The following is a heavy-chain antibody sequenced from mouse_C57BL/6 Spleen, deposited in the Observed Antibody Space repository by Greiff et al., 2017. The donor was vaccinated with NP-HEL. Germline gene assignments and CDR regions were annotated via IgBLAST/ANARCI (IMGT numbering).Heavy chain of an antibody. J-gene: IGHJ1*03. CDR1: GYAFNSYW. V-gene: IGHV1-80*01. CDR2: IYPGDGDT. D-gene: IGHD1-1*01. CDR3: ARSGGGFITTVGWYFEV. Sequence: QVQLQQSGAELVKPGASVKISCKASGYAFNSYWMNWVKQRPGKGLEWIGQIYPGDGDTNYNGKFKGKATLTADKSSSTAYMQLSSLTSEDSAVYYCARSGGGFITTVGWYFEVWGTGTTVTVAS.